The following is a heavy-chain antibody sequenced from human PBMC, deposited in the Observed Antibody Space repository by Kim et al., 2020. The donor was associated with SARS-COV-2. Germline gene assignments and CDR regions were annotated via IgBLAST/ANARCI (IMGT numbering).Heavy chain of an antibody. V-gene: IGHV4-34*01. Sequence: SETLSLTCAVYGGSFSGYYWSWIRQPPGKGLEWIGEINHSGSTNYNPSLKSRVTISVDTSKNQFSLKLSSVTAADTAVYYCARRRGIEGSGWTGDVDYWGQGTLVTVSS. CDR1: GGSFSGYY. J-gene: IGHJ4*02. CDR3: ARRRGIEGSGWTGDVDY. CDR2: INHSGST. D-gene: IGHD6-19*01.